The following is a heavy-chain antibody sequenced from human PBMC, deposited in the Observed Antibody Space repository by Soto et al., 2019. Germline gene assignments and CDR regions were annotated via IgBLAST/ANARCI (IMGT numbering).Heavy chain of an antibody. CDR3: AKKGYSSGWYPFQH. CDR2: ISGIGGST. J-gene: IGHJ1*01. Sequence: GGSLRLSCAASGFTFSSYAMSWVRQAPGKGLEWVSAISGIGGSTYYADSVKGRFSISRDNSKNTLYLQMNSLRAEDTAVYYCAKKGYSSGWYPFQHWGQGTLVTVSS. CDR1: GFTFSSYA. V-gene: IGHV3-23*01. D-gene: IGHD6-19*01.